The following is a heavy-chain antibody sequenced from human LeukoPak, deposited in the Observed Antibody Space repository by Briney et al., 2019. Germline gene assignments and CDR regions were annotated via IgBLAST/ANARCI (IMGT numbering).Heavy chain of an antibody. J-gene: IGHJ5*02. CDR1: GFTFSSYG. CDR2: IWYDGSNK. Sequence: GGSLRLSCAASGFTFSSYGMHWVRQAPGKGLEWVAVIWYDGSNKYYADSVKGRFTISRDNSKNTLYLQMNSLRAEDTAVYYCARDAGVVPAAMWENWLDPWGQGTLVTVSS. V-gene: IGHV3-33*01. D-gene: IGHD2-2*01. CDR3: ARDAGVVPAAMWENWLDP.